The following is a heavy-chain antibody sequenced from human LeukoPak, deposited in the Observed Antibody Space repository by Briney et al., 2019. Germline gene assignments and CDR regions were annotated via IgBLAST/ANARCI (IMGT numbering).Heavy chain of an antibody. V-gene: IGHV3-7*01. Sequence: GGSLRLSCAVSGFTFSSYLMNWVRQAPGKGLEWVANIKQDGSEKNYVDSVKGRFTISRDNAKSSLFLQMNDLRAEDTAVYYCAKGGRGYGEVYWGQGTMVTVSS. CDR3: AKGGRGYGEVY. CDR1: GFTFSSYL. J-gene: IGHJ4*02. CDR2: IKQDGSEK. D-gene: IGHD5-18*01.